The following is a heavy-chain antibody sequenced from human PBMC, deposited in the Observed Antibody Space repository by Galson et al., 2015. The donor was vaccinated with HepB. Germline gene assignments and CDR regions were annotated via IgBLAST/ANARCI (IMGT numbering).Heavy chain of an antibody. Sequence: QSGAEVKKPGESLKISCKGSGYSFTSYWIGWVRQMPGKGLEWMGIIYPGDSDTRYSPSFQGQVTISADKSISTAYLQWSSLKASDTAMYYCASQGNTRPTGYGSSRSFYYYGMDVWGQGTTVTVSS. J-gene: IGHJ6*02. CDR3: ASQGNTRPTGYGSSRSFYYYGMDV. CDR1: GYSFTSYW. CDR2: IYPGDSDT. V-gene: IGHV5-51*01. D-gene: IGHD6-19*01.